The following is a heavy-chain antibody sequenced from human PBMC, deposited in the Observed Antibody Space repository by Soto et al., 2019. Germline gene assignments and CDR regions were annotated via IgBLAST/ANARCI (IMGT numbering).Heavy chain of an antibody. Sequence: SETLSLTCTVSGGSISSNYYYWGWIRQPPGKGLEWIGSIYYSGSTYYNPSLKSRVTISVDTSKNQFSLKLSSVTAADTAVYYCARGHSSGWIDAFDIWGQGTMVTVSS. J-gene: IGHJ3*02. CDR3: ARGHSSGWIDAFDI. CDR2: IYYSGST. CDR1: GGSISSNYYY. V-gene: IGHV4-39*07. D-gene: IGHD6-19*01.